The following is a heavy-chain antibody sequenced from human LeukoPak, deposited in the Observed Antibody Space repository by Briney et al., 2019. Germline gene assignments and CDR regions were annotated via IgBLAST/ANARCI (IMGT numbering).Heavy chain of an antibody. CDR1: GASFSGYY. Sequence: SETLSLTCAVYGASFSGYYWNWIRQPPGKGLEWIGEINHSGSTNYNPSLKSRVTISVDTSKNQFSLKLSSVTAADTAVYYCARFRAMIVVVTHNWFDPWGQGTLITVSS. CDR3: ARFRAMIVVVTHNWFDP. J-gene: IGHJ5*02. D-gene: IGHD3-22*01. V-gene: IGHV4-34*01. CDR2: INHSGST.